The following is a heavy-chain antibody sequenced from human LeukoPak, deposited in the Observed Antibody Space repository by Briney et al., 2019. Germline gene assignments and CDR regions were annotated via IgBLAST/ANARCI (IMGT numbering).Heavy chain of an antibody. D-gene: IGHD1-1*01. J-gene: IGHJ4*02. CDR1: GYTFTSYG. V-gene: IGHV1-18*01. Sequence: ASVKVSCKASGYTFTSYGVSWVRQAPGQGLEWMGWISGHNGKTDYAQKVQCRVTMTTDTSTSTAYMELRSLRSGDTAVYYCARDSTSGTLPSDYWGQGTLVTVSS. CDR3: ARDSTSGTLPSDY. CDR2: ISGHNGKT.